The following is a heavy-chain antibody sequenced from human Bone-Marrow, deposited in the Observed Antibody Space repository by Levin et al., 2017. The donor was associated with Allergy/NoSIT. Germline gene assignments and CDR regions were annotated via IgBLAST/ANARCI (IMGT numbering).Heavy chain of an antibody. CDR2: ISGSGDST. CDR3: AKVLYSSGYYGDYFDY. V-gene: IGHV3-23*01. Sequence: HAGGSLRLSCAASGLTFGSYAMSWVRQAPGKGLEWVSVISGSGDSTYYADSVKGRFTISRDNSKNTLYLQMNSLRAEDTAVYYCAKVLYSSGYYGDYFDYWGQGTLVTVSS. D-gene: IGHD6-19*01. CDR1: GLTFGSYA. J-gene: IGHJ4*02.